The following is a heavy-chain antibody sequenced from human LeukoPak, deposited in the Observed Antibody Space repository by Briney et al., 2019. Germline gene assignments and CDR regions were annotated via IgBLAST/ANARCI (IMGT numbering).Heavy chain of an antibody. J-gene: IGHJ4*02. CDR2: IWHDGSNK. D-gene: IGHD1-26*01. V-gene: IGHV3-33*01. Sequence: GRSLRLSCAASGFTFSSYGMHWVRQAPGKGLEWVAVIWHDGSNKYYVDSVKGRFTISRDNSKNTLYVQMNSLRAEDTSVYYCARGEHFDYWGQGTLVTVSS. CDR1: GFTFSSYG. CDR3: ARGEHFDY.